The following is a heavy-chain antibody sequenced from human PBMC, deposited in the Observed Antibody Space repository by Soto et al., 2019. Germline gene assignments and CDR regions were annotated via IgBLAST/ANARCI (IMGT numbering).Heavy chain of an antibody. V-gene: IGHV1-24*01. Sequence: ASVKVSCKVSGYTLTELSMHWVRQAPGKGLEWMGGFDPEDGETIYAQKFQGRVTMTEDTSTDTAYMELSSLRSEDTVVFYCALIAVLRYFDWPAFDPWGQGTLVTVSS. CDR3: ALIAVLRYFDWPAFDP. J-gene: IGHJ5*02. CDR1: GYTLTELS. CDR2: FDPEDGET. D-gene: IGHD3-9*01.